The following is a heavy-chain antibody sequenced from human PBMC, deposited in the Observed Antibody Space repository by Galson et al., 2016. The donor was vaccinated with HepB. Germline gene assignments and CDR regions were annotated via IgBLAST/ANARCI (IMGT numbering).Heavy chain of an antibody. CDR1: GFTFNTYA. CDR2: ISGNSIGT. Sequence: SLRLSCAASGFTFNTYAMTWVRQAPGKGLECVSTISGNSIGTAYAGSGYGRFTISRDSSKNTVLLLMNSLRAEDTAVYYCAKGTLGPCSGSICYPFDCWGQGTLVTVSS. D-gene: IGHD2-15*01. V-gene: IGHV3-23*01. CDR3: AKGTLGPCSGSICYPFDC. J-gene: IGHJ4*02.